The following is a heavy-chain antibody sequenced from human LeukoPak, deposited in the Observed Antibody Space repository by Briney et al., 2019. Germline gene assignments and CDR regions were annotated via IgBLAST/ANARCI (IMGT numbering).Heavy chain of an antibody. CDR1: GGTFSSYA. J-gene: IGHJ4*02. Sequence: ASVKVSCKASGGTFSSYAISWVRQAPGQGLEWMGRIIPILGIANYAQKFQGRVTITADKSTSAAYMEMSSLRSEDTAVYYCARNVAVTLSFDYWGQGNLVTVSS. CDR2: IIPILGIA. CDR3: ARNVAVTLSFDY. V-gene: IGHV1-69*04. D-gene: IGHD4-11*01.